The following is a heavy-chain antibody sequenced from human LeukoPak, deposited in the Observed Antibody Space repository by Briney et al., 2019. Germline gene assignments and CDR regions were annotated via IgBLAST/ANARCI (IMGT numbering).Heavy chain of an antibody. Sequence: GGSLRLSCAASGFTFSSYNMNWVRQAPGKGLEWVSFISSSSSYIYYADSVQGRFTISRDNAKNSLYLQMNSLRAEDPAVYYCARGTTVNYYSYMGVWGKGTTVTVSS. CDR1: GFTFSSYN. CDR3: ARGTTVNYYSYMGV. CDR2: ISSSSSYI. D-gene: IGHD4-17*01. V-gene: IGHV3-21*01. J-gene: IGHJ6*03.